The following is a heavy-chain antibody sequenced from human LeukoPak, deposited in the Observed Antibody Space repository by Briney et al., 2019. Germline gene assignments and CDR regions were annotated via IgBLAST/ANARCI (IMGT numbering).Heavy chain of an antibody. CDR1: GDFISVYY. CDR2: IHSSGSA. CDR3: ARVNVAVVGATPVDI. D-gene: IGHD2-15*01. V-gene: IGHV4-4*07. Sequence: PSETLSLTCNVSGDFISVYYWGWIRQPAGKGLEWIGRIHSSGSANFNPALKSRVTMSAGMSKNQFSLQLMSVTAADTAVYYCARVNVAVVGATPVDIRGQGTMVTVSS. J-gene: IGHJ3*02.